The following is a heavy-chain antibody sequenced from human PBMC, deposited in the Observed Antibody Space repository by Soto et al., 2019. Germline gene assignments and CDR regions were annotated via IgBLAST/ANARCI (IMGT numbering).Heavy chain of an antibody. Sequence: HPGGSLRLSCAASGFTFSSYGMHWVRQAPGKGLEWVAVISYDGSNKYYADSVKGRFTISRDNSKNTLYLQMNSLRAEDTAVYYCAKDWGDNWTHDYWGQGTLVTVSS. CDR3: AKDWGDNWTHDY. CDR1: GFTFSSYG. V-gene: IGHV3-30*18. CDR2: ISYDGSNK. D-gene: IGHD1-20*01. J-gene: IGHJ4*02.